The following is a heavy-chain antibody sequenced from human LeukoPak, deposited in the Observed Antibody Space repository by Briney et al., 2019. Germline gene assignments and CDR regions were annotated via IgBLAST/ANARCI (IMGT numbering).Heavy chain of an antibody. D-gene: IGHD3-16*01. CDR2: ITGSGDVT. CDR1: GFTFSEYA. J-gene: IGHJ4*02. CDR3: VKDYRGSEVMFEY. Sequence: GGSLRLSCVASGFTFSEYAMSWVRQAPGNGLEWVSGITGSGDVTWYADSVRGRFTISRDNSKNTLYLQMNGLRAEDTAVYYCVKDYRGSEVMFEYWGPGTVVTVSS. V-gene: IGHV3-23*01.